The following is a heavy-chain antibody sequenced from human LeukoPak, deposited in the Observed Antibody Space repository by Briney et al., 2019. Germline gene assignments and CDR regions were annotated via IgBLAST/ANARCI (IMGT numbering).Heavy chain of an antibody. D-gene: IGHD5-12*01. J-gene: IGHJ4*02. V-gene: IGHV1-18*01. CDR3: ARDRSGYDFNAY. Sequence: ASVKVSCKASGYTFTSYGISWVRQAPGQGLEWMGWISAYNGNTNYAQKLQGRVTMTTDTSTSTAYMELSSLRSEDTAVYYCARDRSGYDFNAYWGQGTLVTVSS. CDR1: GYTFTSYG. CDR2: ISAYNGNT.